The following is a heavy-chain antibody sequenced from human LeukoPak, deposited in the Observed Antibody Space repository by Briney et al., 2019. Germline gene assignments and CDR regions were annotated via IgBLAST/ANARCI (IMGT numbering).Heavy chain of an antibody. CDR2: ISSNGGST. Sequence: PGGSLRLSCAASGFTFSSYAMHWARQAPGKGLEYVAAISSNGGSTYYAGSVKGRFTISRDNSKNTLYLQMGSLRADDMAVYYCAREISPGNWFDPWGQGTLVTVSS. V-gene: IGHV3-64*02. D-gene: IGHD1-26*01. J-gene: IGHJ5*02. CDR3: AREISPGNWFDP. CDR1: GFTFSSYA.